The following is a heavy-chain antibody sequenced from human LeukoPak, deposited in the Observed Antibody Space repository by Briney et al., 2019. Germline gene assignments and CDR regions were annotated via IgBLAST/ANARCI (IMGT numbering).Heavy chain of an antibody. Sequence: ASVKVSCKASGYTFTGYYMHWVRQAPGQGLEWMGRINPNSGGTNYAQKFQGRVTMTRDTSISTAYMELSRLRSEDTAVYYCARDRIVGASYYGMDVWGQGTTVTVSS. J-gene: IGHJ6*02. CDR3: ARDRIVGASYYGMDV. CDR2: INPNSGGT. D-gene: IGHD1-26*01. CDR1: GYTFTGYY. V-gene: IGHV1-2*06.